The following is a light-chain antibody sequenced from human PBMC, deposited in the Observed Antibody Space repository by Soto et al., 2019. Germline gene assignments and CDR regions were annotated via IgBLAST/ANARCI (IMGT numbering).Light chain of an antibody. CDR3: QQYHTYSRT. Sequence: IVLTQSPATLSLSLRESATLSCRASQIVSSYLAWYQQKPGQAPRLLIYDASNRATGIPARFSGSGSGTDFTLTISSLEPDDFATYYCQQYHTYSRTFGQGTKVDIK. CDR1: QIVSSY. V-gene: IGKV3-11*01. CDR2: DAS. J-gene: IGKJ1*01.